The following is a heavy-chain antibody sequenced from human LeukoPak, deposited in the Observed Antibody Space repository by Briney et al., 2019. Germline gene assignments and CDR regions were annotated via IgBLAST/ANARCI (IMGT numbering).Heavy chain of an antibody. Sequence: ASVKVSCKASGGTFSSYAISWVRQAPGQGLEWMGWISAYNGNTNYAQKLQGRVTMTTDTSTSTAYMELRSLRSDDTAVYYCARVPSGYFEDWGQGTLVTVSS. CDR2: ISAYNGNT. J-gene: IGHJ4*02. D-gene: IGHD3-22*01. CDR3: ARVPSGYFED. CDR1: GGTFSSYA. V-gene: IGHV1-18*01.